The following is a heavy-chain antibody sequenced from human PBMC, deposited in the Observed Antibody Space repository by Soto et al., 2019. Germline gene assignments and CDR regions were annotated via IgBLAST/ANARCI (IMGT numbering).Heavy chain of an antibody. CDR1: GYSFTSDW. V-gene: IGHV5-10-1*01. CDR2: IDPSDSYT. CDR3: AREWSYGMDV. Sequence: PGESLKISWKGSGYSFTSDWISWVRQMPGKGLEWMGRIDPSDSYTNYSPSFQGHVTISADKSISTAYLQWSSLKASDTAMYYCAREWSYGMDVWGQGTTVTVSS. J-gene: IGHJ6*02. D-gene: IGHD3-3*01.